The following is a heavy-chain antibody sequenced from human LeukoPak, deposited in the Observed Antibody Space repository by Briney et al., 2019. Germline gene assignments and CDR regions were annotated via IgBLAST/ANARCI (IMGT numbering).Heavy chain of an antibody. J-gene: IGHJ4*02. CDR2: ISAYNGNT. Sequence: GASVKVSCKASGYTSTSYGISWVRQAPGQGLEWMGWISAYNGNTNYAQKLQGRVTMTTDTSTSTAYMELRSLRSDDTAVYYCARDRYYYDSSGYSPLNDYWGQGTLVTVSS. CDR3: ARDRYYYDSSGYSPLNDY. V-gene: IGHV1-18*01. CDR1: GYTSTSYG. D-gene: IGHD3-22*01.